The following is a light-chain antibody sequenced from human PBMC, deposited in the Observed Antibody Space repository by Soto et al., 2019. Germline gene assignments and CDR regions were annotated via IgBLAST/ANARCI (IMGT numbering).Light chain of an antibody. Sequence: QSVLTQPASVSASPGQSITIPCTGTSSDVGSYNLASWFQQHPGKVPKLLIYEGTKRPSGLSDRFSGSKSGNTASLTISGLQAEDEADSYCYSYAGENLYVFGTGTRSPS. CDR3: YSYAGENLYV. J-gene: IGLJ1*01. CDR2: EGT. CDR1: SSDVGSYNL. V-gene: IGLV2-23*01.